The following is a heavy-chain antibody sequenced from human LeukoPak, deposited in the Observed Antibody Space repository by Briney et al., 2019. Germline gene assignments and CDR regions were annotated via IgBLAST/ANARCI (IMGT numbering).Heavy chain of an antibody. V-gene: IGHV3-74*01. J-gene: IGHJ6*03. D-gene: IGHD7-27*01. CDR3: ARAGGLGIQNYYYYMDV. CDR2: INSDGSST. Sequence: GGSLRLSCAASGFTFSSYWMHWVRQAPGKRLVWVSRINSDGSSTSYADSVKGRFTISRDNAKNTLYLQMNSLRAEDTAVYYCARAGGLGIQNYYYYMDVWGKGTTVTVSS. CDR1: GFTFSSYW.